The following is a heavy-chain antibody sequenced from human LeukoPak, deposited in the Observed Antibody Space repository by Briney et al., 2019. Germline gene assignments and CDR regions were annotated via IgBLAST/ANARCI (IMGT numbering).Heavy chain of an antibody. CDR3: AKAKGIAVAGPQSYVLDY. CDR2: ISGNGGST. CDR1: GFTFTSYA. D-gene: IGHD6-19*01. Sequence: GGSLRLSCAASGFTFTSYAMSWVRQARGKGLEWVSGISGNGGSTYKADSVKGRFTISRDYSTNTLYLQVNSLRDEDTAVYYCAKAKGIAVAGPQSYVLDYWGQGTLVTVSS. J-gene: IGHJ4*02. V-gene: IGHV3-23*01.